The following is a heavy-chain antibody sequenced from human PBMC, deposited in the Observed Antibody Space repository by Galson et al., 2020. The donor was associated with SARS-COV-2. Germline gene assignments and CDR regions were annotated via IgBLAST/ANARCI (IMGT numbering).Heavy chain of an antibody. V-gene: IGHV3-64D*08. J-gene: IGHJ4*02. Sequence: GGSLRLSCSASGFTFDTYAMHWVRQTPGKGLEYVSAISRHGDNTYYSDSVKGRFTISRDNSKNTLNLQMSSLRPKDTAVYYCVQGVYDYVSGYPGFWGQGTQVTVSS. CDR1: GFTFDTYA. CDR2: ISRHGDNT. CDR3: VQGVYDYVSGYPGF. D-gene: IGHD5-12*01.